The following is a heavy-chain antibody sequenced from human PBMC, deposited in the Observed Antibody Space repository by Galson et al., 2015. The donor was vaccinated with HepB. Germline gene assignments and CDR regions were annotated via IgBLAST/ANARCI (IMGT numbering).Heavy chain of an antibody. D-gene: IGHD6-13*01. CDR2: IIPTFGTA. J-gene: IGHJ4*02. CDR3: ARMTRGGEAAGPLSDY. Sequence: SVKVSCKASGGTFSSYAISWVRQAPGQGLEWMGGIIPTFGTANYAQKFQGRVTITEGESTSTAYMELSSLRSEDTAVYYCARMTRGGEAAGPLSDYWGQGTLVTVSS. V-gene: IGHV1-69*13. CDR1: GGTFSSYA.